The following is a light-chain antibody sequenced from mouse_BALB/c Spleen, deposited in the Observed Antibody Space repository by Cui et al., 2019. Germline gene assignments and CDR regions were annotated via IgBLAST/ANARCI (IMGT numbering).Light chain of an antibody. V-gene: IGKV6-23*01. CDR3: QQYSSYPWT. J-gene: IGKJ1*01. CDR1: QDVGTA. CDR2: WAS. Sequence: DIVMTPSHKFMSTSVGDRVSITCKASQDVGTAVAWYQQKPGQSPILLMYWASTRHTGVPDRFTGSGYGTDFTLTISNVQSEDLADYFCQQYSSYPWTFGGGTKLEIK.